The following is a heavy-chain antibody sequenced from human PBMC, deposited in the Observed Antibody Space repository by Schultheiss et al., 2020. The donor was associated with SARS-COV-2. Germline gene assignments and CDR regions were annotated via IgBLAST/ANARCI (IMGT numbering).Heavy chain of an antibody. CDR2: IYYSGST. D-gene: IGHD1-26*01. Sequence: SETLSLTCTVSGGSISNSYYYWGWIRQPPGKGLEWIGSIYYSGSTNYNPSLKSRVTISVDTSKNQFSLKLSSVTAADTAVYYCARDPLRGGDRSRLVGHWGQGTLVTVSS. V-gene: IGHV4-39*07. J-gene: IGHJ4*02. CDR1: GGSISNSYYY. CDR3: ARDPLRGGDRSRLVGH.